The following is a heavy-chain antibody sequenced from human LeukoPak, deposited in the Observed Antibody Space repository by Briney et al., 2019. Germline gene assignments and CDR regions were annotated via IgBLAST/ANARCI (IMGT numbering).Heavy chain of an antibody. CDR3: ATSARTYLGSSLDY. V-gene: IGHV3-74*01. Sequence: GGSLRLSCAASGFTFSTYWMHRVRQDPGKGLVWVSRISSDASITSYADPVKGRFTISRDNAKNTLYLQMNSLRAEDTALYYCATSARTYLGSSLDYWGQGTLVTVSS. D-gene: IGHD2-15*01. CDR2: ISSDASIT. CDR1: GFTFSTYW. J-gene: IGHJ4*02.